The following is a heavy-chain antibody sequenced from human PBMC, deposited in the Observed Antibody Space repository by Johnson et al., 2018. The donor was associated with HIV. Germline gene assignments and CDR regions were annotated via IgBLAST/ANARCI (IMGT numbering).Heavy chain of an antibody. J-gene: IGHJ3*02. CDR1: GFTFSTYA. V-gene: IGHV3-30-3*01. CDR3: ARAPSVGADDAFDI. D-gene: IGHD1-26*01. CDR2: ISYDGSNT. Sequence: QVQLVESGGGVVQPGRSLRLSCAASGFTFSTYAMHWVRQAPGKGLEWVTLISYDGSNTYYADSVKGRFPISRENSKNTLYLQMNNLRPEGTALYYCARAPSVGADDAFDIWGQGTMVTVSS.